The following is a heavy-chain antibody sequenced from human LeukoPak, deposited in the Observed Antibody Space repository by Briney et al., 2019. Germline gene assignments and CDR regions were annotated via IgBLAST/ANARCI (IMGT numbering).Heavy chain of an antibody. CDR3: AKFHSPGRVTHFYWYFDL. CDR2: ISGSGGST. Sequence: GGSLRLSCSASGFTFNSYPVHWVRQAPGKGLEWVSTISGSGGSTDYADSVKGRFTLSRDNSKNTLFLQVNSLRADDTAVYYCAKFHSPGRVTHFYWYFDLWGRGTLVTVSS. V-gene: IGHV3-23*01. D-gene: IGHD2-21*02. J-gene: IGHJ2*01. CDR1: GFTFNSYP.